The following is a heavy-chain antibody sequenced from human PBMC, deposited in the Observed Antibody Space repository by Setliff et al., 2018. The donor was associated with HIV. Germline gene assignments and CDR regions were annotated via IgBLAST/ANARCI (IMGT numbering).Heavy chain of an antibody. D-gene: IGHD4-17*01. CDR3: AVSPDGDCATTECANWFDP. Sequence: GGSLRLSCAASGFTVSSNYMNWVRQAPGKGLEWVSIIYSGGTTYYADSVKGRFTISRDNSKNTLYLQMNSLRVEDTAVYFCAVSPDGDCATTECANWFDPWGQGTQVTVSS. CDR2: IYSGGTT. J-gene: IGHJ5*02. CDR1: GFTVSSNY. V-gene: IGHV3-53*01.